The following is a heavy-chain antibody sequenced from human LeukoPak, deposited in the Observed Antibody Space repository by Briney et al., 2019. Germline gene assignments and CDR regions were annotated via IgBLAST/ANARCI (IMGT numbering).Heavy chain of an antibody. V-gene: IGHV3-23*01. CDR2: IDASGGST. D-gene: IGHD6-19*01. CDR3: AKGSGSGWYGWFAP. J-gene: IGHJ5*02. Sequence: GGSLRLSCAVSGITLSNYGMTWVRLAPGKGLEWVSSIDASGGSTYYADSVKGRFTISRDNSKNTFFLQMNTLSAADTAVYYCAKGSGSGWYGWFAPWGQGTLVTVSS. CDR1: GITLSNYG.